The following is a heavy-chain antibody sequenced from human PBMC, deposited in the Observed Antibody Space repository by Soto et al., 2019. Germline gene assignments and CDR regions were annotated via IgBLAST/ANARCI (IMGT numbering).Heavy chain of an antibody. Sequence: PGGSLRLSCAASGFIFSNYAMHWVRQAPGKGLEWVAVTSYVRSNKYYEDTVKGRFTISRDNSKNTLNLQVNSLRAEDTAVYYCAANRGYNYYYGMDVWGQGTTVTVSS. CDR1: GFIFSNYA. CDR3: AANRGYNYYYGMDV. V-gene: IGHV3-30-3*01. J-gene: IGHJ6*02. CDR2: TSYVRSNK. D-gene: IGHD3-22*01.